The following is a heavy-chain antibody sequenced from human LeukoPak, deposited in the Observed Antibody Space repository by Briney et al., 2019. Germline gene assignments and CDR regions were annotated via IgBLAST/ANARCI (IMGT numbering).Heavy chain of an antibody. V-gene: IGHV3-30-3*01. CDR3: ARGVGSYRHDYYYGMDV. J-gene: IGHJ6*02. CDR2: ISYDGSNK. D-gene: IGHD5-18*01. Sequence: GGSLRLSCAASGFTFSGYAMHWVRQAPGQGLEWVAEISYDGSNKYYADSVKGRFTISRDNSKNTLYLQMNSLRGEGTAVYYCARGVGSYRHDYYYGMDVWGPGTTVIVSS. CDR1: GFTFSGYA.